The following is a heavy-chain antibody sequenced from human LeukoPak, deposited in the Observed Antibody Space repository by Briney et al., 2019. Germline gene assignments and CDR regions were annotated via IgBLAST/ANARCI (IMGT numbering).Heavy chain of an antibody. CDR1: GGSISSSSYY. Sequence: PSETLSLTCTVSGGSISSSSYYWGWIRQPPGKGLEWIGSIYYSGSTYYNPSLKSRVTISVDTSKNQFSLKLSSVTAADTAVYYCARPLITMVRGGFDYWGQGTLVTVSS. V-gene: IGHV4-39*07. D-gene: IGHD3-10*01. CDR3: ARPLITMVRGGFDY. J-gene: IGHJ4*02. CDR2: IYYSGST.